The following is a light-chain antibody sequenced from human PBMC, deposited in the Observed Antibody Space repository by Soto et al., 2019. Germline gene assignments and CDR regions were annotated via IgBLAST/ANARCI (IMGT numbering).Light chain of an antibody. CDR3: QHTNTAPWT. CDR1: ERISDY. J-gene: IGKJ1*01. Sequence: DIQMTQSPSSLSASVGDRVTISCRASERISDYLAWYQQKPGKAPKLLINTASSLRSGVPSRFSGSGSGTDFTLTIDSLQPEDFATYFCQHTNTAPWTVGQGTKVDIK. V-gene: IGKV1-39*01. CDR2: TAS.